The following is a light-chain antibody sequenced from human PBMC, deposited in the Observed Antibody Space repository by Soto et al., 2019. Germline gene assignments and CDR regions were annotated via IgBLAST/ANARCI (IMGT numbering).Light chain of an antibody. CDR1: SSNIGSDY. J-gene: IGLJ2*01. V-gene: IGLV1-47*01. CDR2: RNN. CDR3: AAWDYSLGGPV. Sequence: QSVLTQPPSASGTPGQRVTISCSGSSSNIGSDYVYWYQQLPGTAPKLLIYRNNQRPSGVPDRVSGSRSGTSAALAISGLRSEDEADYYCAAWDYSLGGPVFGAGTKLTVL.